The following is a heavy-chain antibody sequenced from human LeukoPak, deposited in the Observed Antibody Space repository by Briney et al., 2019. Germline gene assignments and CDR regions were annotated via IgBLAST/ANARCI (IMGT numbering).Heavy chain of an antibody. V-gene: IGHV4-59*01. J-gene: IGHJ6*02. CDR3: ARGGYYYYGMDV. Sequence: SETLSLTCTVSGGSISSYYWSWIRQPPGKGLEWIGYIYYSGSTNYNPSLKSRVTVSVDTSKNQFSLKLSSVTAADTAVYYCARGGYYYYGMDVWGQGTTVTVSS. CDR2: IYYSGST. CDR1: GGSISSYY.